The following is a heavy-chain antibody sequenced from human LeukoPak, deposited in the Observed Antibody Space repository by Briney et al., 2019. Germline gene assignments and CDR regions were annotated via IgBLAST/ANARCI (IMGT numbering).Heavy chain of an antibody. Sequence: GGSLRLSCAASGFTFSSYSMNWVRQAPGKGLEWVSYISSSSSTIDYADSVKGRFTISRDNAKNSLYLQMNSLRAEDTAVYYCARDKVTMIVVVSDAFDIWGQGTMVTASS. CDR2: ISSSSSTI. CDR3: ARDKVTMIVVVSDAFDI. D-gene: IGHD3-22*01. CDR1: GFTFSSYS. J-gene: IGHJ3*02. V-gene: IGHV3-48*01.